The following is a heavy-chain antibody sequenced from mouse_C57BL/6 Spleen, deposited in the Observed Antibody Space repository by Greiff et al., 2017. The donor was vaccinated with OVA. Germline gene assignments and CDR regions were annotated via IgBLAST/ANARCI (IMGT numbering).Heavy chain of an antibody. V-gene: IGHV5-17*01. CDR2: ISSGSSTI. CDR3: ATLGNYIDY. D-gene: IGHD1-1*02. J-gene: IGHJ2*01. CDR1: GFTFSDYG. Sequence: DVMLVESGGGLVKPGGSLKLSCAASGFTFSDYGMHWVRQAPEKGLEWVAYISSGSSTIYYADTVKGRFTISRDNAKNTLFLQMTSLRYEDTAMYYCATLGNYIDYWGQGTTLTVSS.